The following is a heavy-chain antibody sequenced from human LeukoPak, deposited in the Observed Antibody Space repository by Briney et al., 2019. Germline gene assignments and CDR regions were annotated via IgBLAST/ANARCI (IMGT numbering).Heavy chain of an antibody. V-gene: IGHV1-18*01. CDR3: ASTDYYGSGSYYNVFLFSYAFDI. D-gene: IGHD3-10*01. J-gene: IGHJ3*02. CDR1: GYTFTSYG. Sequence: ASVKVSCKASGYTFTSYGISWVRQAPGQGLEWMGWISAYNGNTNYAQKLQGRVTMTTDTSTSTAYMELRSLRSDDRAVFYCASTDYYGSGSYYNVFLFSYAFDIWGQGTMVTVSS. CDR2: ISAYNGNT.